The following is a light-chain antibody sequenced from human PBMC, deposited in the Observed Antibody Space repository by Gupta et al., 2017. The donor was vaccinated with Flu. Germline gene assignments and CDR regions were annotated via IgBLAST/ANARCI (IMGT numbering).Light chain of an antibody. J-gene: IGKJ4*01. CDR3: QQYNILPPLT. V-gene: IGKV1-33*01. CDR2: DVS. Sequence: DRVTITCQASQDIKMFLKWYQQKPGKAPKLLIYDVSRLDTGVPSRFSGSGSGTLFTLTINSLQPEDFGAYYCQQYNILPPLTFGGGT. CDR1: QDIKMF.